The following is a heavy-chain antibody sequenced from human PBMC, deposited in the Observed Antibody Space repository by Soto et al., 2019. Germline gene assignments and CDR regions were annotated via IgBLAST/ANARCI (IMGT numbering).Heavy chain of an antibody. V-gene: IGHV4-30-4*01. Sequence: SETQSLTCTVSGGSISSGDYYWSWIRQPPGKGLEWIGYIYYSGSTYYNPSLKSRVTISVDTSKNQFSLKLSSVTAADTAVYYCATAAYDSPYYFDYWGQGTLVTVSS. CDR1: GGSISSGDYY. D-gene: IGHD3-22*01. J-gene: IGHJ4*02. CDR3: ATAAYDSPYYFDY. CDR2: IYYSGST.